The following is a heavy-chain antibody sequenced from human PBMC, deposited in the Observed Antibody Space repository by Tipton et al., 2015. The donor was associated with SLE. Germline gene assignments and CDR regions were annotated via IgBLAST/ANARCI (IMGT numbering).Heavy chain of an antibody. D-gene: IGHD6-6*01. CDR3: ARGLTYSSSSYYYYYMDV. Sequence: GLVKPSETLSLTCAVYGGSFSGYYWSWIRQPPGKGLEWIGEINHSGSTNYNPSLKSRVTISVDTSKNQFSLKLSSVTAADTAVYYCARGLTYSSSSYYYYYMDVWGKGTTVTVSS. J-gene: IGHJ6*03. V-gene: IGHV4-34*01. CDR1: GGSFSGYY. CDR2: INHSGST.